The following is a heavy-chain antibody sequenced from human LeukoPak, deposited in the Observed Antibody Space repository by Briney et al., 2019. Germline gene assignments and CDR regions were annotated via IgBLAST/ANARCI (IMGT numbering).Heavy chain of an antibody. CDR3: ARDAVYCGGDCYTSPYYFDY. CDR1: GFTFSSYG. V-gene: IGHV3-30*19. Sequence: PGGSLRLSCAASGFTFSSYGMHWVRQAPGKGLEWVAVIWDDGSNKYYADSVKGRFTISRDNSKNTLYLQMNSLRAEDTAVYYCARDAVYCGGDCYTSPYYFDYWGQGTLATVSS. J-gene: IGHJ4*02. D-gene: IGHD2-21*02. CDR2: IWDDGSNK.